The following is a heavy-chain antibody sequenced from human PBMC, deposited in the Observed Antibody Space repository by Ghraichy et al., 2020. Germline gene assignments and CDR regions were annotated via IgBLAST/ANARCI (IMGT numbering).Heavy chain of an antibody. CDR2: ISYDGSNK. D-gene: IGHD3-3*01. V-gene: IGHV3-30-3*01. Sequence: SLRLSCAASGFTFSSYAMHWVRQAPGKGLEWVAVISYDGSNKYYADSVKGRFTISRDNSKNTLYLQMNSLRAEDTAVYYCAREADNLSIRFLEWLLPDYWGQGTLVTVSS. J-gene: IGHJ4*02. CDR3: AREADNLSIRFLEWLLPDY. CDR1: GFTFSSYA.